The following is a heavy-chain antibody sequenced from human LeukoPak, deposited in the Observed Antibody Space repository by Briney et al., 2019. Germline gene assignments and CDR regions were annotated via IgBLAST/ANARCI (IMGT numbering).Heavy chain of an antibody. J-gene: IGHJ4*02. CDR3: ARRGSLGPFDY. Sequence: SETLSLTCTVSGGSISSLYWSWIRQPPGKGLEWIGYVYYSGSTNYNPSLKSRVAISVDTSKNQFTLKLSSVTAADTAVYYCARRGSLGPFDYWGQGTLVTVSS. D-gene: IGHD7-27*01. V-gene: IGHV4-59*08. CDR2: VYYSGST. CDR1: GGSISSLY.